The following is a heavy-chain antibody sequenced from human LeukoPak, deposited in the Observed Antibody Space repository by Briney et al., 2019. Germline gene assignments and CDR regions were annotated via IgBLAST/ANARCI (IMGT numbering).Heavy chain of an antibody. CDR3: AGSSGWLMEY. D-gene: IGHD6-19*01. CDR2: ISSSGSTI. Sequence: GGSLRLSCAASGFTFSDYYMSWIRQAPGKGLEWVSYISSSGSTIYYADSVKGRFTISRDNAKNTMYLEMNSLRAEDTAMYYCAGSSGWLMEYWGQGILVTVSS. J-gene: IGHJ4*02. V-gene: IGHV3-11*04. CDR1: GFTFSDYY.